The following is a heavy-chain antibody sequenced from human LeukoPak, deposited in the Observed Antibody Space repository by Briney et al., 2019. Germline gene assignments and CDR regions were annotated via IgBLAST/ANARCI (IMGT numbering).Heavy chain of an antibody. V-gene: IGHV3-23*01. D-gene: IGHD3-9*01. CDR2: ISGSGVST. Sequence: GGSLRLSCAASGFIFSNYAMTWVRQAPGKGLEWVSAISGSGVSTYYADSVKGRFTISRDNSKNTLYLQMNSLRADDTAVYYCAKVGNDILTGTHLDYWXXGTLVTVSS. CDR3: AKVGNDILTGTHLDY. CDR1: GFIFSNYA. J-gene: IGHJ4*01.